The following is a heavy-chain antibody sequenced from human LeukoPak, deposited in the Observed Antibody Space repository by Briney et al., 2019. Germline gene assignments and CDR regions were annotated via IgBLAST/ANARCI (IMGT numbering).Heavy chain of an antibody. CDR1: GFTFDDYA. CDR2: ISGDGGST. CDR3: AKGFGELGYDY. D-gene: IGHD3-10*01. Sequence: PGGXXRLSCAASGFTFDDYAMHWVRQAPGKGVEWVSLISGDGGSTYYADSVKGGLTISRDNSKNSLYLQMNSLRTEDTALYYCAKGFGELGYDYWGQGTLVTVSS. V-gene: IGHV3-43*02. J-gene: IGHJ4*02.